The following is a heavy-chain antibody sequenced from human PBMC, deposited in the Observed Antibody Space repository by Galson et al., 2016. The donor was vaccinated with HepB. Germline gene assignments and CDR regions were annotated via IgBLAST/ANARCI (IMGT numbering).Heavy chain of an antibody. V-gene: IGHV3-21*01. Sequence: SLRLSCAASGFTFSTYNMNWVRQAPGKGLEWVSSISSRSTYIYYADSVQGRFTISRDNAKNSLFLQMNSLRVEDTAVYFCAKGWSGPDSWGQGTLVTVSS. D-gene: IGHD3-3*01. CDR2: ISSRSTYI. J-gene: IGHJ4*02. CDR3: AKGWSGPDS. CDR1: GFTFSTYN.